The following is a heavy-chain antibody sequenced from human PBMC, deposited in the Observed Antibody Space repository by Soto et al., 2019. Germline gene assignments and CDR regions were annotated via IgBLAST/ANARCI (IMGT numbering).Heavy chain of an antibody. J-gene: IGHJ6*02. CDR3: ARVYRDFDYYGMDV. Sequence: GASVKVSCKASGYTFTGYYMHWVRQAPGQGLEWMGWINPNSGGTNYAQKFQGRVTMTRDTSISTAYMELGRLRSDDTAVYYCARVYRDFDYYGMDVWGQGTTVTVS. D-gene: IGHD1-26*01. CDR1: GYTFTGYY. V-gene: IGHV1-2*02. CDR2: INPNSGGT.